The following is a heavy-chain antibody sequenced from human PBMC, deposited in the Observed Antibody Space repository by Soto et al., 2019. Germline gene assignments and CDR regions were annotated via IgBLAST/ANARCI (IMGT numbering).Heavy chain of an antibody. CDR1: GGSISSGGYF. CDR3: AKGAGTMVRGVKTQDDAFDI. CDR2: IYYTGST. D-gene: IGHD3-10*01. V-gene: IGHV4-61*08. Sequence: SETLSLTCTVSGGSISSGGYFWSWIRQPPGKGLEWIGYIYYTGSTNYNPSLKSRVTISVDTSKNQFSLKLSSVTAADTAVYYCAKGAGTMVRGVKTQDDAFDIWGQGTMVTVS. J-gene: IGHJ3*02.